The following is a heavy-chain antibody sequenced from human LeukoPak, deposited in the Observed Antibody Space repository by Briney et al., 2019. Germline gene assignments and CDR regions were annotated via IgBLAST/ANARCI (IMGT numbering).Heavy chain of an antibody. CDR1: GYTFTGYY. CDR3: ARDRAVAGTYYYYYYMDV. Sequence: GASVKVSCKASGYTFTGYYMHWVRQAPGQGLEWMGWINPNSGGTNYAQKFQGRVTMTRDTSISTAYMELSRLRSDDTAVYYCARDRAVAGTYYYYYYMDVWGKGTTVTISS. D-gene: IGHD6-19*01. J-gene: IGHJ6*03. CDR2: INPNSGGT. V-gene: IGHV1-2*02.